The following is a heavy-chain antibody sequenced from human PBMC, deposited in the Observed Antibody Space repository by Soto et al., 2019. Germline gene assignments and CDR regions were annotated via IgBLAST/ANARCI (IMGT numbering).Heavy chain of an antibody. D-gene: IGHD6-19*01. V-gene: IGHV4-59*01. CDR1: GGSISSYY. J-gene: IGHJ4*02. CDR2: IYYSGST. CDR3: ARGGAVAGTFDY. Sequence: PSETLSLTCTFSGGSISSYYWSWIRQPPGKGLEWIGYIYYSGSTNYNPSLKSRVTISVDTSKNQFSLKLSSVTAADTAVYYCARGGAVAGTFDYWGQGTLVTVSS.